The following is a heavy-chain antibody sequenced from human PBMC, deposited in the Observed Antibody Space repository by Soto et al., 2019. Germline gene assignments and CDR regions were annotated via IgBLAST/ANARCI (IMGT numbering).Heavy chain of an antibody. CDR1: GYTFTSYP. J-gene: IGHJ5*02. CDR2: INAGNGDT. Sequence: QVQLVQSGAEVKKPGASVKVSCKPSGYTFTSYPMHWVRQAPGQRLEWMGWINAGNGDTRYSANFQGRVTITRDTSASTVYMELSSLRSDDTAVYYCARLVGDYQLVGGWFDPWGQGTLVTVSA. CDR3: ARLVGDYQLVGGWFDP. V-gene: IGHV1-3*01. D-gene: IGHD6-13*01.